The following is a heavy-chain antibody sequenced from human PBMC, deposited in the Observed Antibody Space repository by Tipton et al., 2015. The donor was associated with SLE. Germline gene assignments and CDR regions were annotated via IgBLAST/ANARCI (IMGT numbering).Heavy chain of an antibody. Sequence: TLSLTCTVSGGSISSSSYYWGWIRQPPGKGLEWIGEINHSGSTNYNPSLKSRVTISVDTSKNQFSLKLSSVTAADTAVYYCARGRTAVADHNWFDPWGQGTLVTVSS. CDR3: ARGRTAVADHNWFDP. V-gene: IGHV4-39*07. CDR2: INHSGST. CDR1: GGSISSSSYY. J-gene: IGHJ5*02. D-gene: IGHD6-19*01.